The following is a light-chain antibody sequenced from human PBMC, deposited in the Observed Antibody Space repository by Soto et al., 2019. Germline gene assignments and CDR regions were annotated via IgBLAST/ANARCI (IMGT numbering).Light chain of an antibody. J-gene: IGKJ2*01. CDR1: QNVYTN. CDR3: QQYNSWPPYT. CDR2: GAS. V-gene: IGKV3-15*01. Sequence: EIVLTQSPATLSVSPGETATLSCRASQNVYTNLAWYQQKPGQAPRLVLYGASTRATGVPARFSGSGSGTEFTLTISSLQSEDFAVYYCQQYNSWPPYTFGQGTKVDI.